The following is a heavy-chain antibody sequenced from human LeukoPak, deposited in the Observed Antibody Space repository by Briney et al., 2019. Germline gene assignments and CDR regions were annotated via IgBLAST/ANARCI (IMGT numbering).Heavy chain of an antibody. J-gene: IGHJ4*02. CDR3: ARDHNYAFDN. Sequence: GGSLRLSCTASGFPFIEYSMNWVRQAPGKGLEWISYIGIDSGNTKYADSVRGRFTISADKARNSLYLQMNSLRVEDTAVYYCARDHNYAFDNWGQGTLVSVAS. CDR2: IGIDSGNT. D-gene: IGHD1-1*01. V-gene: IGHV3-48*01. CDR1: GFPFIEYS.